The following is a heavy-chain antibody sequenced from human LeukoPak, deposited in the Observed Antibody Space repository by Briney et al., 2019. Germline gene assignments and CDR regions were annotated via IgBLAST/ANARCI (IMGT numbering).Heavy chain of an antibody. CDR3: AKGFGYAVWYYFDC. J-gene: IGHJ4*02. CDR1: GFTFTSYA. CDR2: ISGSGGST. V-gene: IGHV3-23*01. Sequence: GGSLRLSCAASGFTFTSYAMSWVRQAPGQGLEWVSAISGSGGSTYYADSVKGRFTIPRDNSKNTLYLQMNSLRAEDTAVYYCAKGFGYAVWYYFDCWGQGTLVTVSS. D-gene: IGHD5-12*01.